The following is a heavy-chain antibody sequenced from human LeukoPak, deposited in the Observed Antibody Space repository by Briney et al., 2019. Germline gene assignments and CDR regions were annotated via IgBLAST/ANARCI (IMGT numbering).Heavy chain of an antibody. D-gene: IGHD6-13*01. CDR1: GGSISNYY. CDR2: IYTGGST. CDR3: ARGGGTSWLDY. Sequence: SETLSLTCTVSGGSISNYYWSWIRQPAGKGLEWIGGIYTGGSTNYNPSLKSRVTMSVDTSKNQFSLKVSSVTAADTAVYYCARGGGTSWLDYWGQGTLVIVSS. V-gene: IGHV4-4*07. J-gene: IGHJ4*02.